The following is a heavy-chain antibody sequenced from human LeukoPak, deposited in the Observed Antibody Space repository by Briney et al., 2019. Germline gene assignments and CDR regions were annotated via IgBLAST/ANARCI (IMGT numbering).Heavy chain of an antibody. J-gene: IGHJ3*02. Sequence: PGGSLRLSCAASGFTFSSYWMTWVRQAPGKGLEWVANIKQDGSEKYYVDSVKGRFTISRDNAKNSLYLQMNSLRAEDTAVYYCARARGLGAHDRLVNAFDIWGQGTMVTVSS. CDR3: ARARGLGAHDRLVNAFDI. CDR2: IKQDGSEK. V-gene: IGHV3-7*01. CDR1: GFTFSSYW. D-gene: IGHD3-16*01.